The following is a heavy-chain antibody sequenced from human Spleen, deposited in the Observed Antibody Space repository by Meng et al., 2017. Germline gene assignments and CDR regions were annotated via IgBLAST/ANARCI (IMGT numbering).Heavy chain of an antibody. CDR1: GGTFSSYA. CDR3: ARDRWGVNDY. CDR2: IIPIFGTA. J-gene: IGHJ4*02. V-gene: IGHV1-69*14. D-gene: IGHD3-16*01. Sequence: QLHLSPAGAELKKPGSSVNVSCKASGGTFSSYAISWVRQSPGQGLEWMGGIIPIFGTANYAQKFQGRVTITADKSTSTAYMELSSLRSEDTAVYYCARDRWGVNDYWGQGTLVTVSS.